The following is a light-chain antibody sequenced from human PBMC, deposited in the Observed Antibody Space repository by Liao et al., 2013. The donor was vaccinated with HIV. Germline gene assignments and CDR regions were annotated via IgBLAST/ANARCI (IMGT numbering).Light chain of an antibody. V-gene: IGLV3-1*01. J-gene: IGLJ2*01. CDR2: QDS. CDR3: QAWDNHIV. Sequence: SYELTQPPSVSVSPGQTASITCSGDKLGDKYASWYQQKPGQSPVLVIYQDSKRPSGIPERFSGSNSGNTATLTISGTQAVDEADYYCQAWDNHIVFGGGTQLTVL. CDR1: KLGDKY.